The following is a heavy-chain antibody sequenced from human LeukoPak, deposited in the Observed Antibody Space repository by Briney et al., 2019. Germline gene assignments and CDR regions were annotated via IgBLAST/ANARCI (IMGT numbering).Heavy chain of an antibody. D-gene: IGHD6-13*01. CDR1: GFTFSSYA. V-gene: IGHV3-30-3*01. J-gene: IGHJ4*02. CDR2: ISYDGSNK. Sequence: GSLRLSCAASGFTFSSYAMHWVRQAPGKGLEWVAVISYDGSNKYYADSVKGRFTISRDNSKNTLYLQMNSLRAEDTAVYYCARDAVAAAGNPLDYWGQGTLVTVSS. CDR3: ARDAVAAAGNPLDY.